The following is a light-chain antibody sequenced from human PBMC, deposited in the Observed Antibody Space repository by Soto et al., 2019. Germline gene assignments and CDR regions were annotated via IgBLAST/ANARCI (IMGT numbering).Light chain of an antibody. V-gene: IGLV2-14*01. CDR3: SSYTSSLTLVV. CDR2: DVS. Sequence: QSALTQPASVSGSPGQSITISCTGTSSDVGGYNYVSWYQQHPGKAPKLMIYDVSNRPSGVSNRFSGSKSGNTASLTISGLQAEDEADYYCSSYTSSLTLVVFGGGTKLT. J-gene: IGLJ2*01. CDR1: SSDVGGYNY.